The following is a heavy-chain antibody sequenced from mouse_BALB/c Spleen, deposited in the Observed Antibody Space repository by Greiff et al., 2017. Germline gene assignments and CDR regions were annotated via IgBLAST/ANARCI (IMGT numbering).Heavy chain of an antibody. D-gene: IGHD2-3*01. CDR2: ISSGSSTI. CDR3: ARPFYDGYYVGY. CDR1: GFTFSSFG. V-gene: IGHV5-17*02. J-gene: IGHJ2*01. Sequence: EVKVEESGGGLVQPGGSRKLSCAASGFTFSSFGMHWVRQAPEKGLEWVAYISSGSSTIYYADTVKGRFTISRDNPKNTLFLQMTSLRSEDTAMYYCARPFYDGYYVGYWGQGTTLTVSS.